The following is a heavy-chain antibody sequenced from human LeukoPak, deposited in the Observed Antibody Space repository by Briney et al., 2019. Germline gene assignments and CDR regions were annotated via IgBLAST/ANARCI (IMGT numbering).Heavy chain of an antibody. CDR3: ARGVPNWDNWYFDL. CDR1: GYTFTGYS. CDR2: INPNSGGT. V-gene: IGHV1-2*02. Sequence: ASVKVSCKAPGYTFTGYSMHWVRQAPGQGLEWMGWINPNSGGTNYAQKFQGRVTMTRDTSISTAYMELSRLRSDDTALYYCARGVPNWDNWYFDLWGRGTLVTVSS. D-gene: IGHD1-26*01. J-gene: IGHJ2*01.